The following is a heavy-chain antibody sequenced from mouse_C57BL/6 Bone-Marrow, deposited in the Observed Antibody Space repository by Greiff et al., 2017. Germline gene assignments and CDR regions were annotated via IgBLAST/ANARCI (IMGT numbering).Heavy chain of an antibody. V-gene: IGHV1-55*01. CDR2: IYPGSGST. CDR3: ARTYDYDEGPYYAMDY. J-gene: IGHJ4*01. Sequence: VQLQQPGAELVKPGASVKMSCKASGYTFTSYWITWVKQRPGQGLEWIGDIYPGSGSTNYNEKFKSKATLTVDTSSSTAYMQLSSLTSEDSAVYYCARTYDYDEGPYYAMDYWGQGTSVTVSS. CDR1: GYTFTSYW. D-gene: IGHD2-4*01.